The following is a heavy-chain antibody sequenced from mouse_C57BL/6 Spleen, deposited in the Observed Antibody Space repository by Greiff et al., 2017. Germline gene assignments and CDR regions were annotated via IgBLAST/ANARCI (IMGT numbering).Heavy chain of an antibody. D-gene: IGHD1-1*01. CDR1: GFSLTSYA. Sequence: VQLQQSGPGLVAPSQSLSITCTVSGFSLTSYAISWVRQPPGKGLEWLGVIWTGGGTNYNSALKSRLSISKDNSKSQVFLKMNSLQTDDTARYYCARNWGYGSSPLFDYWGQGTTLTVSS. CDR3: ARNWGYGSSPLFDY. J-gene: IGHJ2*01. CDR2: IWTGGGT. V-gene: IGHV2-9-1*01.